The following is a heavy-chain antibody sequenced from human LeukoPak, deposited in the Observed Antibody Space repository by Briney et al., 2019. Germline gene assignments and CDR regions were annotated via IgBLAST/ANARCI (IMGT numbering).Heavy chain of an antibody. D-gene: IGHD2-2*01. CDR1: GFTFSSYW. CDR2: ISSSSSYI. CDR3: ARVVVVPAAIYYYGMDV. J-gene: IGHJ6*02. V-gene: IGHV3-21*01. Sequence: PGGSLRLSCAASGFTFSSYWMSWVRQAPGKGLEWVSSISSSSSYIYYADSVKGRFTISRDNAKNSLYLQMNSLRAEDTAVYYCARVVVVPAAIYYYGMDVWGQGTTVTVSS.